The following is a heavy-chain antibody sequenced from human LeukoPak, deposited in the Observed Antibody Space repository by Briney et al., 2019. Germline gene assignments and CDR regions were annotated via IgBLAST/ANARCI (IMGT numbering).Heavy chain of an antibody. Sequence: SETLSLTCAVYGGSFSGYYWSWIRQPPGKGLEWIGEINHSGSTNYNPSFKSRVTISVDTSKNQFSLKLSSVTAADTAVYYCARVLVQGNGYSGYDEPFDYWGQGTLVTVSS. D-gene: IGHD5-12*01. CDR2: INHSGST. V-gene: IGHV4-34*01. J-gene: IGHJ4*02. CDR1: GGSFSGYY. CDR3: ARVLVQGNGYSGYDEPFDY.